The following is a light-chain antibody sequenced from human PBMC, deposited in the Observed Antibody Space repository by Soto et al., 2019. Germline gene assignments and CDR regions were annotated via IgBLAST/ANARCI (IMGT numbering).Light chain of an antibody. CDR3: CSYAGSYTSYV. J-gene: IGLJ1*01. CDR1: SSDVGGYNY. CDR2: DVS. V-gene: IGLV2-11*01. Sequence: QSALAQPRSVSGSPGQSATISCTGTSSDVGGYNYVSWYQQHPGKAPKLMIYDVSKRPSGVPDRFSGSKSGNTASLTISGLQAEDEADYYCCSYAGSYTSYVFGTGTKVTVL.